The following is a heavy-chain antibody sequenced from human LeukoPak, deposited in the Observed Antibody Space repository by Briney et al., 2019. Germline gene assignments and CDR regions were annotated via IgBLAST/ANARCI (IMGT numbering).Heavy chain of an antibody. CDR3: ASGYCGGACQLGGVDM. J-gene: IGHJ3*02. CDR2: INHSGST. V-gene: IGHV4-39*07. Sequence: SETLSLTCTVSGGSISSSSYYWGWIRQPPGKGLEWIGEINHSGSTNYNPSLKSRVTISLDTSGNQFSLKLSSVTAADTAVYYCASGYCGGACQLGGVDMWGQGTMVTVSS. CDR1: GGSISSSSYY. D-gene: IGHD2-21*02.